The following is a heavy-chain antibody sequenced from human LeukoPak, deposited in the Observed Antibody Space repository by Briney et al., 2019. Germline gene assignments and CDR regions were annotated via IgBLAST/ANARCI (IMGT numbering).Heavy chain of an antibody. D-gene: IGHD5-12*01. CDR3: ARRAVATSFDY. J-gene: IGHJ4*02. CDR1: GGSISSSSYY. CDR2: IYYSGST. V-gene: IGHV4-39*01. Sequence: SETLSLTCTVSGGSISSSSYYWGWIRQPPGKGLEWIGSIYYSGSTYYNPSLMSRVTISVDTSKNQFSLKLSSVTAADTAVYYCARRAVATSFDYWGQGTLVTVSS.